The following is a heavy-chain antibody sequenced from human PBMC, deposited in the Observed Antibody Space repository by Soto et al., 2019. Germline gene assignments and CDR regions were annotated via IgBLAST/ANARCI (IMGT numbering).Heavy chain of an antibody. Sequence: PSETLSLTCTVSGSSISSSGYYWGWIRQPRGKGLEWIGSMYYGVSTYYNPSLKSRVTVSVDASKKQFYLNLSSVTAGDTAVYYCAKLPSRHLEDYWGQGTLVNVSS. V-gene: IGHV4-39*01. D-gene: IGHD3-3*01. CDR2: MYYGVST. CDR3: AKLPSRHLEDY. CDR1: GSSISSSGYY. J-gene: IGHJ4*02.